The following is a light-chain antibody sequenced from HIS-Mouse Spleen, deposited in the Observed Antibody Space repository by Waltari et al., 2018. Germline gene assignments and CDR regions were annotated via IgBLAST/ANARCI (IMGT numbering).Light chain of an antibody. CDR3: SSYAGSNKV. V-gene: IGLV2-8*01. Sequence: QSALTQPPSASGSPGQSVPISCPGTSSDVGGYNYASWYQQHPGKAPKLMIYEVSKWPSGVPDRFSGSKSGNTASLTVSGLQAEDEADYYCSSYAGSNKVFGGGTKLTVL. J-gene: IGLJ2*01. CDR1: SSDVGGYNY. CDR2: EVS.